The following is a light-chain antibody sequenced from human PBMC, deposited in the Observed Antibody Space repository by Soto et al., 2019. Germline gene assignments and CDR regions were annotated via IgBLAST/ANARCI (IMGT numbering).Light chain of an antibody. J-gene: IGLJ3*02. CDR2: EAF. CDR1: SSDVGGHDY. V-gene: IGLV2-14*01. CDR3: SSFTSTSTWV. Sequence: QSALTQPASVSGSPGQSITISCTGSSSDVGGHDYVSWYLQHPGKAPKLLIYEAFNRPSGVSDRFSGSKSGSTASLTISGLQAEDEGDYYCSSFTSTSTWVFGGGPQLTVL.